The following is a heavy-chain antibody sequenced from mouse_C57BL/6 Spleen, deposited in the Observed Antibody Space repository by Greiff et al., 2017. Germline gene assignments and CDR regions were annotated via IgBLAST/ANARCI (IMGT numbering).Heavy chain of an antibody. J-gene: IGHJ1*03. V-gene: IGHV3-6*01. CDR2: ISYDGSN. CDR3: ASPLYYGSGHGYFDV. D-gene: IGHD1-1*01. Sequence: EVKLVESGPGLVKPSQSLSLTCSVTGYSITSGYYWNWIRQFPGNKLEWMGYISYDGSNNYNPSLKNRISITRDTSKNKFFLKLNSVTPEDTATYYGASPLYYGSGHGYFDVWGTGTTVTVSS. CDR1: GYSITSGYY.